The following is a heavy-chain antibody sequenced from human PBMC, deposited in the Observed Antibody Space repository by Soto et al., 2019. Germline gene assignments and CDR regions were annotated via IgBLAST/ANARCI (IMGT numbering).Heavy chain of an antibody. D-gene: IGHD5-12*01. J-gene: IGHJ4*02. CDR3: ARRRRAGYNFDY. Sequence: SETLSLTCTVSGDSMSSYYWSWIRQPPGKGLEWIGYIYSSGSTNYNPSLKSRLTISVDTSKNQFSLKLSSVTAADTAVYYCARRRRAGYNFDYWGQVILVTVSS. CDR1: GDSMSSYY. CDR2: IYSSGST. V-gene: IGHV4-59*01.